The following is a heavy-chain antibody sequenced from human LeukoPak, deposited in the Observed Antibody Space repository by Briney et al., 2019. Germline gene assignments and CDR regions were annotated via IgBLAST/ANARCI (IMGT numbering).Heavy chain of an antibody. J-gene: IGHJ4*02. CDR3: AGDEDAF. CDR1: QFTFSNYA. CDR2: ISGSGNTT. V-gene: IGHV3-23*01. Sequence: PGGSLRLSCAASQFTFSNYAMSWVRQAPGKGLEWVSAISGSGNTTYFGDSVTGRFTISRDNPKNTVYLQMNSLRDEDTAVYYCAGDEDAFGGQGTLVTVSS.